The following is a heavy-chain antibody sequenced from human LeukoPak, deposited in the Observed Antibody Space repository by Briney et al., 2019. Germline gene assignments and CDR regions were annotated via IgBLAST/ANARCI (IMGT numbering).Heavy chain of an antibody. Sequence: SETLSLTCTVSGGSISSYYWSWIRQPAGKGLEWIGRIYTSGSTNYNPSLKSRVTMSVDTSKNQFSLKLSSVTAADTAVYYCARDSSTGYDSSGYYLCYYYGMDVWGQGTTVTVSS. CDR2: IYTSGST. D-gene: IGHD3-22*01. CDR3: ARDSSTGYDSSGYYLCYYYGMDV. V-gene: IGHV4-4*07. CDR1: GGSISSYY. J-gene: IGHJ6*02.